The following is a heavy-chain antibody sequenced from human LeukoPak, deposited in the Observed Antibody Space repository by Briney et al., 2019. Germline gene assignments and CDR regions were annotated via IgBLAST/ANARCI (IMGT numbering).Heavy chain of an antibody. CDR3: ARGYQKIYGDYYFDY. CDR1: GGSISSYY. V-gene: IGHV4-59*01. CDR2: IYYSGST. D-gene: IGHD4-17*01. J-gene: IGHJ4*02. Sequence: SETLSLTCTVSGGSISSYYWSWIRQPPGKGLEWIGYIYYSGSTTYNPSLKSRVTISVDTSKNQFSLKLSSVTAAATAVYYCARGYQKIYGDYYFDYLGQGTLGNVPP.